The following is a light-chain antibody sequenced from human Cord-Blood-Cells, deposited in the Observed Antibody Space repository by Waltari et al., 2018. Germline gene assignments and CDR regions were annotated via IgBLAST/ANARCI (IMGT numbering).Light chain of an antibody. J-gene: IGKJ5*01. V-gene: IGKV3-11*01. CDR3: QQRSNWPPIT. Sequence: LSLSPGERATLSCRASQSVSSYLAWYQQKPGQAPRLLIYDASNRATGIPARFSGSGSGTDFTLTISSLEPEDFAVYYCQQRSNWPPITFGQGTRLEIK. CDR1: QSVSSY. CDR2: DAS.